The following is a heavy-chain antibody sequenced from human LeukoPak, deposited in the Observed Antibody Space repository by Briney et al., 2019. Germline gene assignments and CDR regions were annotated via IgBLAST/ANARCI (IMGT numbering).Heavy chain of an antibody. Sequence: PGGSLRLSCAASGFTFSSYSMNWVRQAPGKGLEWVSYISGSSSTMHYADSVKGRFTISRDNAKNSLYLQMNSLRAEDTAVYYCVRDRQQLSPSNWFDPWGQGTLVTVSS. CDR2: ISGSSSTM. CDR3: VRDRQQLSPSNWFDP. V-gene: IGHV3-48*01. CDR1: GFTFSSYS. J-gene: IGHJ5*02. D-gene: IGHD5-24*01.